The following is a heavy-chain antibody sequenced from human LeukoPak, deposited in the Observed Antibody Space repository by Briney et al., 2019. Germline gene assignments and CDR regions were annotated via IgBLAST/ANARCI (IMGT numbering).Heavy chain of an antibody. CDR3: ARDAYYYGSGSYYNWFDP. CDR2: IYHSGST. V-gene: IGHV4-4*02. CDR1: GGSISSSNW. J-gene: IGHJ5*02. Sequence: SETLSLTCAVSGGSISSSNWWSWVRQPPGKGLEWIGEIYHSGSTNYNPSLKSRVTISVDKSKNQFSLKLSSVTAADTAVYYCARDAYYYGSGSYYNWFDPWGQGTLVTVSS. D-gene: IGHD3-10*01.